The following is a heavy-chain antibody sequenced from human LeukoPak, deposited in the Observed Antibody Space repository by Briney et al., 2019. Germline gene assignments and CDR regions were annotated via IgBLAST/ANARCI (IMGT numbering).Heavy chain of an antibody. CDR1: GYSISSGYY. CDR3: ARGDYYGSGSSPRHDY. Sequence: SETLSLTCAVSGYSISSGYYWGWIRQPPGKGLEWIGSIYHSRSTYYNPSLKSRVTISVDTSKNQFSLKLSSVTAADTAVYYCARGDYYGSGSSPRHDYWGQGTLVTVSS. D-gene: IGHD3-10*01. CDR2: IYHSRST. J-gene: IGHJ4*02. V-gene: IGHV4-38-2*01.